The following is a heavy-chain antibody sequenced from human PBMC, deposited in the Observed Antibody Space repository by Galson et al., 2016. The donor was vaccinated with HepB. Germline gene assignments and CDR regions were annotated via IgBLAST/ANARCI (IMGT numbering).Heavy chain of an antibody. V-gene: IGHV1-18*01. J-gene: IGHJ6*02. CDR2: ISPDNDNT. CDR3: ARFGYCRGGNCHGFRMNTYRFYCMDV. CDR1: GYTFLSYG. Sequence: SVKVSCKASGYTFLSYGMSWVRQVPGQGLEWLGWISPDNDNTNYAQSMQGRIRMTTDTSTRTAHMELRSLISDDTAVYYCARFGYCRGGNCHGFRMNTYRFYCMDVWGQGTTVTVSS. D-gene: IGHD2-15*01.